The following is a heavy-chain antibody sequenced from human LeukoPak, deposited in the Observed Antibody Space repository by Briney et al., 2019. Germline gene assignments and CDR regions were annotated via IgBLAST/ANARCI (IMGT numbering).Heavy chain of an antibody. J-gene: IGHJ4*02. CDR3: APTSEAYTSNWNV. Sequence: ASVKVSCKASGYRFTDDYIHWVRQAPGQGLEWMGWINPDSGFTVYAQEFQGRVTMTRDTSISTAYMEVRRLRSDDTAVYYCAPTSEAYTSNWNVWGQGTLVTVSS. CDR1: GYRFTDDY. V-gene: IGHV1-2*02. D-gene: IGHD1-20*01. CDR2: INPDSGFT.